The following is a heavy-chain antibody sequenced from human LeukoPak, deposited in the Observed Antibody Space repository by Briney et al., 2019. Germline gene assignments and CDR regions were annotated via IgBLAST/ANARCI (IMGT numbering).Heavy chain of an antibody. CDR2: IHPGDSDT. D-gene: IGHD3-10*01. V-gene: IGHV5-51*01. CDR1: GYNFSTYW. J-gene: IGHJ4*02. CDR3: ARPAYYGSGSYVDY. Sequence: GESLKISCKGSGYNFSTYWIGWVRQMSGKGLEWMGIIHPGDSDTRYSPSFQGQVTISVDKSISTAYLQWSSLKASDTAMYYCARPAYYGSGSYVDYWGQGTLVTVSS.